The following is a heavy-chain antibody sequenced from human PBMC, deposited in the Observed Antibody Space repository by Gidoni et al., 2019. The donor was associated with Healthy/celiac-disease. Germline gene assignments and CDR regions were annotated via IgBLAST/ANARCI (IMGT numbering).Heavy chain of an antibody. CDR3: ANRGGLTSSSWYEYYFDY. J-gene: IGHJ4*02. D-gene: IGHD6-13*01. CDR1: AFTFTSYA. CDR2: IKGSGGST. Sequence: EVQLFESGGGLVQPGGSLRPSCASSAFTFTSYAMSWVRQAPGKWLVWVSAIKGSGGSTYYADSVKDRFTISRDNSKNTLYLQMNSLRAEDTAVYYCANRGGLTSSSWYEYYFDYWGQGTLVTVSS. V-gene: IGHV3-23*01.